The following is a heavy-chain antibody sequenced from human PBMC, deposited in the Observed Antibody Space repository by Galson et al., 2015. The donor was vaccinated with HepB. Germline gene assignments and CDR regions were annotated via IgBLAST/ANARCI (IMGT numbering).Heavy chain of an antibody. J-gene: IGHJ2*01. CDR2: MSYDGSNK. D-gene: IGHD3-9*01. V-gene: IGHV3-30-3*01. Sequence: SLRLSCAASGFTFKNYAMHWVRQAPGKGLEWVAVMSYDGSNKYYAASVKGRLTISRDNSKNTLYLHMNSLRAEDMAVYYCARSPSLTPKYWYFDLWGRGTLLTVS. CDR3: ARSPSLTPKYWYFDL. CDR1: GFTFKNYA.